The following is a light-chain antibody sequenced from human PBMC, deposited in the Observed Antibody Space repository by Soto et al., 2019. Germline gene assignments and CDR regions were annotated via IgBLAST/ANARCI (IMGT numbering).Light chain of an antibody. Sequence: QSALTQPRSVSGSPGQSVTISCTGTSSDVGGYNYVSWYQQHPGKAPKLMIYDVSKRPSGVPDRFSGSKSGNTASLTISGLQAEDEADYYCCSYAGSPPYVFGPVTKVTVL. CDR3: CSYAGSPPYV. V-gene: IGLV2-11*01. CDR2: DVS. J-gene: IGLJ1*01. CDR1: SSDVGGYNY.